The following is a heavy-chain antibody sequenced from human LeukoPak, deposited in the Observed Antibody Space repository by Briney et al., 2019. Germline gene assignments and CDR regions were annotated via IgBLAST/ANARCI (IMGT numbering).Heavy chain of an antibody. D-gene: IGHD6-19*01. V-gene: IGHV3-15*01. Sequence: GESLRLSCAASGFTFSNACMSWVRQAPGKGLEWVGSIKRKTDGGTTDYAAPVKGRFTISRDDSKNTLYLQMNSLKTEDTAVYYCTTAVADYWGQGTLVTVSS. J-gene: IGHJ4*02. CDR1: GFTFSNAC. CDR2: IKRKTDGGTT. CDR3: TTAVADY.